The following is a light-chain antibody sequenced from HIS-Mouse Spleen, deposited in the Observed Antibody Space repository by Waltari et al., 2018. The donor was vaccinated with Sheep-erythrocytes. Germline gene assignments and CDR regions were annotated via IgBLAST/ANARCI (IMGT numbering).Light chain of an antibody. CDR1: SGINVGTYR. CDR2: YKSDSDK. CDR3: SSYAGSNNWV. Sequence: QAVLTQPSSLSASPGSSASLTCTLRSGINVGTYRIYWYQQKPGSPPQYLLRYKSDSDKQQGSGVPDRFSGSKSGNTASLTVSGLQAEDEADYYCSSYAGSNNWVFGGGTKLTVL. J-gene: IGLJ3*02. V-gene: IGLV5-45*03.